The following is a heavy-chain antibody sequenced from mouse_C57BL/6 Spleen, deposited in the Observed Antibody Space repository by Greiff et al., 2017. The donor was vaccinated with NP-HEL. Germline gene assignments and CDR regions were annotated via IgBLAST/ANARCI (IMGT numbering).Heavy chain of an antibody. V-gene: IGHV1-53*01. CDR3: ARGGYGSSDYAMDY. CDR2: INPSNGGT. J-gene: IGHJ4*01. CDR1: GYTFTSYW. Sequence: QVQLQQPGTELVKPGASVKLSCKASGYTFTSYWMHWVKQRPGQGLEWIGNINPSNGGTKYNEKLKSKGTLTVDKSSSTAYMQLSSLTSEDSAVYYCARGGYGSSDYAMDYWGQGTSVTVSS. D-gene: IGHD1-1*01.